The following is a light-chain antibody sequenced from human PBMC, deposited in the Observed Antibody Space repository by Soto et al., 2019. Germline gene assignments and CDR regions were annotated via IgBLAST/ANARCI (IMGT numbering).Light chain of an antibody. CDR3: QQYNNWPIT. CDR2: AAS. V-gene: IGKV1-27*01. CDR1: RDITDY. J-gene: IGKJ5*01. Sequence: DIQMTQSPSSLSDSVGDRVTITCRASRDITDYLAWYQQKPGQVPKLLISAASTLQSGVPSRFTASGSGADFTLTVTGLQPEDFEIYYCQQYNNWPITFGQGTRLEIK.